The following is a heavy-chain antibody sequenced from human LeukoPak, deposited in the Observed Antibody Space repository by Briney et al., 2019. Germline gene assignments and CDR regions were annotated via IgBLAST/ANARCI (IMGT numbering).Heavy chain of an antibody. CDR3: ARAGVLRFLEWLLSPFDY. D-gene: IGHD3-3*01. Sequence: HPGGSLRLSCAASGFTFSSYAMHWVRQAPGKGLEWVAVISYDGSNKYYADSVKGRFTISRDNSKNTLYLQMNSLRAEDTAVCYCARAGVLRFLEWLLSPFDYWGQGTLVTVSS. CDR1: GFTFSSYA. V-gene: IGHV3-30-3*01. J-gene: IGHJ4*02. CDR2: ISYDGSNK.